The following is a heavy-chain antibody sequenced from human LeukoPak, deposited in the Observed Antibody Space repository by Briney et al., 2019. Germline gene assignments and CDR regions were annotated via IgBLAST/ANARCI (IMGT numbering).Heavy chain of an antibody. CDR3: ARAKPGDSSSEFGYYMDA. D-gene: IGHD6-6*01. CDR2: IYYSGST. Sequence: SETLSLTCTVSGGSISSSSYYWGWIRQPPGKGLEWIGSIYYSGSTYYNPSLKSRVTISVDTSKNQFSLKLSSVTAADTAVYYCARAKPGDSSSEFGYYMDAWGKGTTVTVSS. CDR1: GGSISSSSYY. V-gene: IGHV4-39*07. J-gene: IGHJ6*03.